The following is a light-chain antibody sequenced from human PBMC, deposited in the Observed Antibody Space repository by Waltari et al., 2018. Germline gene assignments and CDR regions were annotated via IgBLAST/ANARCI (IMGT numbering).Light chain of an antibody. J-gene: IGLJ3*02. Sequence: QLVLTQSPSASASLGASVKLTCTLSSGPSSNVIAWLQEQPGKGPRYLMKVNSDGSHSKGDEIPDRFSGSSSGAERYLTISSLQSEDEADYYCQTGAHGTWVFGGGTKLTVL. V-gene: IGLV4-69*01. CDR3: QTGAHGTWV. CDR2: VNSDGSH. CDR1: SGPSSNV.